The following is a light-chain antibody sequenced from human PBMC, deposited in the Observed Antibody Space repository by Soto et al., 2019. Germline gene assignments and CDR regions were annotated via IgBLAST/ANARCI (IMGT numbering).Light chain of an antibody. CDR1: GSNIGAGYD. J-gene: IGLJ1*01. V-gene: IGLV1-40*01. Sequence: QSVLTQPPSVSGAPGQRVTISCTGSGSNIGAGYDVHWYQHRPGTAPKLLVFGDSHRPSGVPDRFSGSKSGTSAFLAITGLQAEDEGDYYCQSYDSTLDARYVFGTGTK. CDR2: GDS. CDR3: QSYDSTLDARYV.